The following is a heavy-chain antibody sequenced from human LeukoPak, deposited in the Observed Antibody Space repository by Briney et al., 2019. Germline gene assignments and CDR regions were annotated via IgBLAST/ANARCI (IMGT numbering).Heavy chain of an antibody. CDR3: ARFSSIAAAFDY. D-gene: IGHD6-13*01. J-gene: IGHJ4*02. CDR1: GGSISSYY. V-gene: IGHV4-59*12. CDR2: IYHSGST. Sequence: SETLSLTCTVSGGSISSYYWSWIRQPPGKGLEWIGYIYHSGSTNYNPSLKSRVTISVDTSKNQFSLNLSSVTAADTAVYYCARFSSIAAAFDYWGLGTLVTVSS.